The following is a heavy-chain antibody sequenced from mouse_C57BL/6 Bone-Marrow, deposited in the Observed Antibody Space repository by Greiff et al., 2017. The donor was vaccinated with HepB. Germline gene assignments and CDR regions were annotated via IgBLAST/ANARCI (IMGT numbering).Heavy chain of an antibody. CDR1: GYTFTSYW. V-gene: IGHV1-53*01. CDR2: INPYNGGT. CDR3: ARDYYGSSPFAY. Sequence: QVQLQQPGTELVKPGASVKLSCKASGYTFTSYWMHWVKQRPGQGLEWIGVINPYNGGTSYNQKFKGKATLTVDKSSSTAYMELNSLTSEDSAVYYCARDYYGSSPFAYWGQGTLVTVSA. D-gene: IGHD1-1*01. J-gene: IGHJ3*01.